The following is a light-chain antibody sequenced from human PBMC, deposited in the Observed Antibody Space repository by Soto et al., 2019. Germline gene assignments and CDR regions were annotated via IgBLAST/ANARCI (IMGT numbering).Light chain of an antibody. J-gene: IGLJ1*01. CDR3: FSTVRGYV. CDR1: SSDVENYKL. Sequence: QSALNQPASVSGSPGQSVTISCTATSSDVENYKLVSWYQQHPGKAPKLIIYEVSKRPSGVSNRFSGSKSANTASLIISGLQPEDDADYYGFSTVRGYVFRTGTKVTDL. V-gene: IGLV2-23*02. CDR2: EVS.